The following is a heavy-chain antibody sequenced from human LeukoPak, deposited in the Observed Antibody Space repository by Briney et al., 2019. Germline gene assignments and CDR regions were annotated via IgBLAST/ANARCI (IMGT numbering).Heavy chain of an antibody. D-gene: IGHD3-16*01. J-gene: IGHJ6*04. Sequence: GWALRLSCAASGFTFSSYGMHWVRQAPRKGLEWVAVISYDGSNKYYADSVKGRFTISRDNSKNTLYLQMNSLRAEDTAVYYCAKGLLWSLYYYYGMDVWGKGTTVTVSS. CDR2: ISYDGSNK. V-gene: IGHV3-30*18. CDR1: GFTFSSYG. CDR3: AKGLLWSLYYYYGMDV.